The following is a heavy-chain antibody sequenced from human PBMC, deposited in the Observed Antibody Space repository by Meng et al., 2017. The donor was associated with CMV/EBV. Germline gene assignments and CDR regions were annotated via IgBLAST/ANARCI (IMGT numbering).Heavy chain of an antibody. CDR1: GFTFSSYG. Sequence: GESLKISCAASGFTFSSYGMHWVRQAPGKGLEWVAFIRYDGSNKYYADSVKGRFTISRDNSKNTLYLQMNSLRAEDTAVYYCAKDSIVVVPAAIGLYNWFDPWGQGTLVTVSS. D-gene: IGHD2-2*02. J-gene: IGHJ5*02. CDR2: IRYDGSNK. CDR3: AKDSIVVVPAAIGLYNWFDP. V-gene: IGHV3-30*02.